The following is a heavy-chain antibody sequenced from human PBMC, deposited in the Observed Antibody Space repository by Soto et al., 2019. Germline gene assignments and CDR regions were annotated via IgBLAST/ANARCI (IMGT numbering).Heavy chain of an antibody. CDR2: IYYSGST. V-gene: IGHV4-39*01. CDR1: GGSISSSSYY. CDR3: APLWFGEGNY. J-gene: IGHJ4*02. D-gene: IGHD3-10*01. Sequence: QLQLQESGPGLVKPSETLSLTCTVSGGSISSSSYYWGWIRQPPGKGLEWIGSIYYSGSTYYNPSLKTRVTLSVDPSKNQFSLKLSSVTAADTAVYYCAPLWFGEGNYWGQGTLVTVSS.